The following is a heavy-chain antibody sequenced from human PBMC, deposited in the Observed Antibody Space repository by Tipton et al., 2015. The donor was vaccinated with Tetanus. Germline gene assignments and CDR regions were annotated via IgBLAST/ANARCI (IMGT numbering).Heavy chain of an antibody. CDR1: GGSVRSGDYS. Sequence: TLSLTCSVSGGSVRSGDYSWNWIRQPPGKGLEWLAYVSYSGRSNSNYSLKSRLSISRDTSKNQFSLRLASVTAADTAVYYCATMTPVDWYFDLWGRGTLVTVSS. CDR3: ATMTPVDWYFDL. D-gene: IGHD4-23*01. V-gene: IGHV4-61*08. CDR2: VSYSGRS. J-gene: IGHJ2*01.